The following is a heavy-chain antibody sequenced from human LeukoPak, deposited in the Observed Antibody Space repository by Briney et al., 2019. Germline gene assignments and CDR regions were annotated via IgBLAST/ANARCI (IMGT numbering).Heavy chain of an antibody. CDR3: AKGPQRLVRRGHIDY. D-gene: IGHD6-19*01. Sequence: PGGSLRLSCAASGFTFSSYAMSWVRQAPGKGLEWVSAISGSGGSTYYADSVEGRFTISRDNSKNTLYLQMNSLRAEDTAVYYCAKGPQRLVRRGHIDYWGQGTLVTVSS. V-gene: IGHV3-23*01. J-gene: IGHJ4*02. CDR1: GFTFSSYA. CDR2: ISGSGGST.